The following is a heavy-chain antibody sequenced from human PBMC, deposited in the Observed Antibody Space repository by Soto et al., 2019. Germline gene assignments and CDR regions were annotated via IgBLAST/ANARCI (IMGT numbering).Heavy chain of an antibody. J-gene: IGHJ6*04. V-gene: IGHV1-69*01. Sequence: QVQLVQSGAEVKMPGSSVRVSCKASGGSFSKYGISWVRRAPGQGLEWMGGIIPMFGIGNYAEKLLGRVEITADESTSVSHMELSSLRSKDTAMYFCARGYRENCFYAMDVRGKRTTVTVSS. CDR2: IIPMFGIG. CDR3: ARGYRENCFYAMDV. D-gene: IGHD1-26*01. CDR1: GGSFSKYG.